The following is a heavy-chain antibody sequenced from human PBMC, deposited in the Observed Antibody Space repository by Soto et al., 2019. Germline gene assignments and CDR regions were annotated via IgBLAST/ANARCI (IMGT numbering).Heavy chain of an antibody. CDR1: GGSISSGGYS. Sequence: QLQLQESGSGLVKPSQTLSLTCAVSGGSISSGGYSWSWIRQPPGKGLEWIGYIYHSGSTYYNPSLQSRLTISVDRSNNQFSLKLSSVTAADTAVYYCARRRGFPYYYGMDVWGQGTTVTVSS. V-gene: IGHV4-30-2*01. D-gene: IGHD5-12*01. CDR2: IYHSGST. J-gene: IGHJ6*02. CDR3: ARRRGFPYYYGMDV.